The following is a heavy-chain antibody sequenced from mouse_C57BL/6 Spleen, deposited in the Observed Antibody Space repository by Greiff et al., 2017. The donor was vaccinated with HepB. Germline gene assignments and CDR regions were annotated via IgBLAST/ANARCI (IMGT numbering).Heavy chain of an antibody. D-gene: IGHD3-3*01. CDR3: AREGDPGAMDY. V-gene: IGHV1-81*01. CDR2: IYPRSGNT. CDR1: GYTFTSYG. Sequence: VQRVESGAELARPGASVKLSCKASGYTFTSYGISWVKQRTGQGLEWIGEIYPRSGNTYYNEKFKGKATLTADKSSSTAYMELRSLTSEDSAVYFCAREGDPGAMDYWGQGTSVTVSS. J-gene: IGHJ4*01.